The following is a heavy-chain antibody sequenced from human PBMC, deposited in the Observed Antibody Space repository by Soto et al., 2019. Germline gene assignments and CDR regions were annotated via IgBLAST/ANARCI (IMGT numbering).Heavy chain of an antibody. V-gene: IGHV4-34*01. CDR1: GGFVSSGTCS. CDR2: MSHSGGT. Sequence: QVQLQQWGAGLLKPSATLSLTCAVDGGFVSSGTCSWSWIRQPPGKGLEWIGEMSHSGGTHFNPSLKSRVTISVDTSKNQFSLKMSSVTAADTALYYCARVERGTVTTVVDAFDIWGPGTMVTVSS. J-gene: IGHJ3*02. CDR3: ARVERGTVTTVVDAFDI. D-gene: IGHD1-1*01.